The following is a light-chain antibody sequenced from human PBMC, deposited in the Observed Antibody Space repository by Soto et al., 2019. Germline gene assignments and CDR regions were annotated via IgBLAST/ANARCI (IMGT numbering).Light chain of an antibody. CDR2: DNN. V-gene: IGLV1-51*01. Sequence: QAVVTQPPSVSAAPGQKVTISCSGSSSNIGNKYIFWYQQFPGTAPKLLIYDNNKRPSGIPDRFSGSKSGTSATLGITGLQTGDEADYYCGTWDNSLSAAVFGGGTQLTVL. CDR3: GTWDNSLSAAV. J-gene: IGLJ7*01. CDR1: SSNIGNKY.